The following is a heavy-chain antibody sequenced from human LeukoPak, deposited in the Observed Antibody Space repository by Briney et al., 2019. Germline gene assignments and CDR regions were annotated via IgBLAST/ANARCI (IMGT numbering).Heavy chain of an antibody. CDR1: GFPFSDSA. CDR3: AKEGCSGGSCSAFDFYMDV. J-gene: IGHJ6*03. D-gene: IGHD2-15*01. Sequence: GGFLRLSCAASGFPFSDSAMHWVRQAPGKGLEWLALIWYDGSNIYYADSVKGRFTISRDNSKNALYLQLNSLRAEDTAVYYCAKEGCSGGSCSAFDFYMDVWGKGTTVTVSS. CDR2: IWYDGSNI. V-gene: IGHV3-33*06.